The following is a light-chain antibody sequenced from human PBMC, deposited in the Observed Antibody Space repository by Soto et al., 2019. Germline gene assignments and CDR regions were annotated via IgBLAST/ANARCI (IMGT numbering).Light chain of an antibody. J-gene: IGLJ1*01. CDR3: QSYYGSDHEV. Sequence: NFMLTQPHSVSESPGKTVTISCTRSSGSIASNYVQWHQQRPGSAPTTVIYEDNQRPSGVPDRFSGSIDRSSNSASLTISGLKTEDEADYYCQSYYGSDHEVFGTGTKLTVL. CDR2: EDN. CDR1: SGSIASNY. V-gene: IGLV6-57*04.